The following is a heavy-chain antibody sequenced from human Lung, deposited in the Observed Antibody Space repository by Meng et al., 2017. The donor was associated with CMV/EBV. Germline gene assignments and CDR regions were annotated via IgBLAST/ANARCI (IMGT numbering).Heavy chain of an antibody. CDR2: ISNNSGGT. J-gene: IGHJ4*02. CDR3: ARVQAVAGTAPLDH. V-gene: IGHV1-2*02. Sequence: ASXXVSXKTSGYTFTGYYMHWVRQAPGQGLEWMGWISNNSGGTRYAQKFQGRVTMTRDTSISTAYMELSRLRSDDTAVYYCARVQAVAGTAPLDHWGQGTLVTVSS. D-gene: IGHD6-19*01. CDR1: GYTFTGYY.